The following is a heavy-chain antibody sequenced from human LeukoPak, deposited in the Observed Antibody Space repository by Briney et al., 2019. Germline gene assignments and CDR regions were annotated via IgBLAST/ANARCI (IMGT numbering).Heavy chain of an antibody. CDR3: AAHRASGWYFGEFDP. V-gene: IGHV4-59*01. D-gene: IGHD6-19*01. J-gene: IGHJ5*02. CDR1: GGSISSYY. CDR2: IYYSGST. Sequence: SETLSLTCTVSGGSISSYYWSWLRQPPGKGLEWIGYIYYSGSTNYNPSLKSRVTISVDTSKNQFSLKLSSVTAADTAVYYCAAHRASGWYFGEFDPWGQGTLVTVSS.